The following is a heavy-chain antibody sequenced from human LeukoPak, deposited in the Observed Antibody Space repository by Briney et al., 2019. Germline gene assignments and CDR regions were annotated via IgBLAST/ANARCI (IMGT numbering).Heavy chain of an antibody. Sequence: GGSLRLSCAASGFTLSTYSMNWVRQAPGKGLEWVSSISISSTYIYYADSVKGRFTISRDNAKNSLYLQMNSLRAEDTAVYYCASYYYDSSGYWVHAFDIWGQGTMVTVSS. J-gene: IGHJ3*02. D-gene: IGHD3-22*01. CDR3: ASYYYDSSGYWVHAFDI. CDR2: ISISSTYI. CDR1: GFTLSTYS. V-gene: IGHV3-21*01.